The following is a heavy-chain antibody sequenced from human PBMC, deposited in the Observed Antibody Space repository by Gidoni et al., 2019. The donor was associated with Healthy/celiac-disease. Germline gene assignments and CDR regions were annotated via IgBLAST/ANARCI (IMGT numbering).Heavy chain of an antibody. J-gene: IGHJ5*02. Sequence: EVQLVESGGGLVQPGGSLKLYCAASGFTFSGSAMHWVRQASGKGLEWVGRIRSKANSYATAYAASVKGRFTISRDDSKNTAYLQMNSLKTEDTAVYYCTRRLAVAGSGFDPWGQGTLVTVSS. CDR1: GFTFSGSA. CDR3: TRRLAVAGSGFDP. CDR2: IRSKANSYAT. V-gene: IGHV3-73*02. D-gene: IGHD6-19*01.